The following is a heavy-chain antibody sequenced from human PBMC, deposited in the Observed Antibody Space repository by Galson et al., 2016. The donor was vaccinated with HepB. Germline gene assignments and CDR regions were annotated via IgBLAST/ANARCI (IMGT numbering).Heavy chain of an antibody. V-gene: IGHV1-3*01. CDR3: AKDLANNYVKGLEH. CDR2: INGDDDKT. CDR1: GYIFNNYG. Sequence: SVKVSCKASGYIFNNYGIHWVRQAPGQRLEWMGWINGDDDKTKYSQKFKGRVTISRDTSANTAYMDLSSLSSEDTAVYYCAKDLANNYVKGLEHWGQGTLVTVSS. J-gene: IGHJ4*02. D-gene: IGHD4-11*01.